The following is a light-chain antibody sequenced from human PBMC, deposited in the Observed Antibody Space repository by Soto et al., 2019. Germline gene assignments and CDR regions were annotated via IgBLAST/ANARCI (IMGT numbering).Light chain of an antibody. J-gene: IGKJ4*01. CDR3: QQYNKWPPLT. Sequence: EILMTQSPATLSVSPVERATLSCRASQSITSDLAWYQQKPGQAPRLLIYAASTRATGVPARFSGSGSGTEFTLTISNLQSEDFAVYYCQQYNKWPPLTFGGGTKVDIK. CDR2: AAS. V-gene: IGKV3-15*01. CDR1: QSITSD.